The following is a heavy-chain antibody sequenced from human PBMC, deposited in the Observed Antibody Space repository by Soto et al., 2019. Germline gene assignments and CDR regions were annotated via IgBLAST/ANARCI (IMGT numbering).Heavy chain of an antibody. CDR2: IIPISRTT. V-gene: IGHV1-69*12. J-gene: IGHJ4*02. D-gene: IGHD3-3*01. Sequence: QVQLVQSGAEVKKPGSSVKVSCKASGGTFNSIAFNWVRQAPGQGLEWLGGIIPISRTTIYSQKFQGRVTIIATEATTTGYLELRSLRLGDTGWYFCVEGFRGYDHWGQGTQVTVSS. CDR1: GGTFNSIA. CDR3: VEGFRGYDH.